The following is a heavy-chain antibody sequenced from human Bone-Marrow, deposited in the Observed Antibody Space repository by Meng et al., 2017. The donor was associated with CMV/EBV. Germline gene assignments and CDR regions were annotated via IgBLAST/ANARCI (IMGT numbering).Heavy chain of an antibody. CDR2: IYPGDSDT. CDR3: ARIRRPRIEVGDWGY. D-gene: IGHD2-21*01. V-gene: IGHV5-51*01. Sequence: GGSLRLSCKGSGYSFTSYWIGWVRQMPGKGLEWMGIIYPGDSDTRYSSSFQGQVPISADKSISTAYLQWSSLKASDTAMYYCARIRRPRIEVGDWGYWGQGTLVTVSS. J-gene: IGHJ4*02. CDR1: GYSFTSYW.